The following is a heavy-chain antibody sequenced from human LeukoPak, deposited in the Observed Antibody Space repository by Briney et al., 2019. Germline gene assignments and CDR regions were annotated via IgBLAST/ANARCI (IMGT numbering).Heavy chain of an antibody. V-gene: IGHV4-30-2*01. J-gene: IGHJ6*03. CDR1: GGSISSGGYS. Sequence: PSQTLSLTCAVSGGSISSGGYSWRWIRQPPGKGLEWVGYIYHSGSTYYNPSLKSRVTISVDRSKNQFSLKLSSVTAADTAVYYCARDQSWPTVVSPYYYYMDVRGKGTTVTVSS. D-gene: IGHD4-23*01. CDR3: ARDQSWPTVVSPYYYYMDV. CDR2: IYHSGST.